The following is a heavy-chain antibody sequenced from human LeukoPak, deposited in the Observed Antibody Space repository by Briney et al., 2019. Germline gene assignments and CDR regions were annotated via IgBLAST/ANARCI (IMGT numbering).Heavy chain of an antibody. V-gene: IGHV3-21*01. CDR3: ARRYCSGGSCYIRH. CDR2: ISSSSSYI. Sequence: GGSLRLSCAASGFTFSSYSMNWVRQAPGKGLEWVSPISSSSSYIYYADSVKGRFTISRDNAKNSLYLQMNSPRAEDTAVYYCARRYCSGGSCYIRHWGQGTLVTVSS. J-gene: IGHJ1*01. D-gene: IGHD2-15*01. CDR1: GFTFSSYS.